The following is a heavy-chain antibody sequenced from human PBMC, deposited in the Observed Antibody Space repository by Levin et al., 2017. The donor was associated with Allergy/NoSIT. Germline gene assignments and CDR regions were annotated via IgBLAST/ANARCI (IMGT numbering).Heavy chain of an antibody. J-gene: IGHJ6*03. CDR2: INHTGYT. CDR1: GGSFNSYF. D-gene: IGHD3-3*01. V-gene: IGHV4-34*01. CDR3: ARGRGNYQSYYTDA. Sequence: SETLSLTCRASGGSFNSYFWSWIRQPPGKGLEWIGDINHTGYTVYNPSLKSRVTISVDTPKRQLSLKLSAVTAADAAVYYCARGRGNYQSYYTDAWAKGTTVTVSS.